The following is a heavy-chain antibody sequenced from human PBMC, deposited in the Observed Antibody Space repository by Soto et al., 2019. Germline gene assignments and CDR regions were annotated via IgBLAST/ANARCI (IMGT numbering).Heavy chain of an antibody. CDR3: AKLGSGSYPIYYFDY. CDR2: ISGSGGST. D-gene: IGHD3-10*01. V-gene: IGHV3-23*01. Sequence: GGSLRLSCAASGFTFSSYAMSWVRQAPGKGLEWVSAISGSGGSTYYADSVKGRFTISRDNSKNTLYPQMNSLRAEDTAVYYCAKLGSGSYPIYYFDYWGQGTLVTVSS. J-gene: IGHJ4*02. CDR1: GFTFSSYA.